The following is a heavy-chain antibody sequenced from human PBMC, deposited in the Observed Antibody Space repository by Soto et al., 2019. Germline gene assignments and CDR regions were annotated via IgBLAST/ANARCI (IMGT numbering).Heavy chain of an antibody. Sequence: QVQLVHSGAEVKKPGSSVKVSCKASGGTFSSYTISWVRQAPGQGLEWMGRIIPILGIANYAQKFQGRVTITADKSTSTAYRELSSLRSEDTAVYYCASRGITMVRGAGPYGMDVWGQGTTVTVSS. CDR3: ASRGITMVRGAGPYGMDV. V-gene: IGHV1-69*02. CDR1: GGTFSSYT. J-gene: IGHJ6*02. D-gene: IGHD3-10*01. CDR2: IIPILGIA.